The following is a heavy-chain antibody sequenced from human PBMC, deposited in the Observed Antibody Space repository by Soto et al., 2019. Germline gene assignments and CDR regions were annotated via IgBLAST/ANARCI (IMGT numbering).Heavy chain of an antibody. CDR3: AREYDTLDV. D-gene: IGHD1-1*01. Sequence: QVQLVESGGGLAQPGRSLRPSGPASGFGFSGYPIHWFRQAPGKGREWVAAISKVGRNKYYADSVKNGFTISRDNSKNTLYLQMNSLRTEDTAVYHCAREYDTLDVWGQGTTVTVSS. V-gene: IGHV3-30*04. CDR2: ISKVGRNK. J-gene: IGHJ6*02. CDR1: GFGFSGYP.